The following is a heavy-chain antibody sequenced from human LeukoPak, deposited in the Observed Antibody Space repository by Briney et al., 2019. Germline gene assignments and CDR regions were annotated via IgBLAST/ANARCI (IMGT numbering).Heavy chain of an antibody. CDR2: INTKSGGT. CDR3: ARDRYSYSSSYFDY. D-gene: IGHD6-13*01. Sequence: ASVKVSCKAAGYTFTVYYMHWVRQVPGQGPEWMGWINTKSGGTKYAQKFQGRVTMTRDTSINTAYMELSSLTFDDTAVYYCARDRYSYSSSYFDYWGQGTLVTVSS. V-gene: IGHV1-2*02. J-gene: IGHJ4*02. CDR1: GYTFTVYY.